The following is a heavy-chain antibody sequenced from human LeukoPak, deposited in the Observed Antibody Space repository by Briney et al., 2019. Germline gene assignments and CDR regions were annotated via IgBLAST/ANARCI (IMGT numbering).Heavy chain of an antibody. CDR1: GFTFSNYW. Sequence: GGSLRLSCAASGFTFSNYWMTWVRQAPGKGLEWVANIKEDGSEKYYVDSVKGRFTISKDNTQNSLYLQMNSLRVEDTAVYYCARDETRRFDYWGQGTLVTVSS. V-gene: IGHV3-7*01. CDR3: ARDETRRFDY. CDR2: IKEDGSEK. J-gene: IGHJ4*02.